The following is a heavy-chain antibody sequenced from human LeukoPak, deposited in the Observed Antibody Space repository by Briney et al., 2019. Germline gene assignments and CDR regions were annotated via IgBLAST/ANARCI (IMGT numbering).Heavy chain of an antibody. CDR3: ASQSVGYYGSGSSASDY. J-gene: IGHJ4*02. D-gene: IGHD3-10*01. V-gene: IGHV3-53*01. CDR2: VYSGGST. Sequence: GGSLRLSCAASGFTVSSNYMSWVRQAPGKGLEWVSVVYSGGSTYYADSVKGRFTISRDNSKTTLYLQMNSLRAEDTAVYYCASQSVGYYGSGSSASDYWGQGTLVTVSS. CDR1: GFTVSSNY.